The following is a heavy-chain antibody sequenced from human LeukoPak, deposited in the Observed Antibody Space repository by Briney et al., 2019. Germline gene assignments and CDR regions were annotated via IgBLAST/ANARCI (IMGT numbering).Heavy chain of an antibody. V-gene: IGHV3-23*01. Sequence: GGSLRLSCAASGFTFSSYAMSWVRQAQGKGLEWVAAISGSGGSTYYADSVKGRFTISRDNSKNTLYLQMNSLRAEDTAVYYCAKDTEYYYGSGSYQDVWGKGTTVTVSS. D-gene: IGHD3-10*01. CDR3: AKDTEYYYGSGSYQDV. CDR2: ISGSGGST. CDR1: GFTFSSYA. J-gene: IGHJ6*04.